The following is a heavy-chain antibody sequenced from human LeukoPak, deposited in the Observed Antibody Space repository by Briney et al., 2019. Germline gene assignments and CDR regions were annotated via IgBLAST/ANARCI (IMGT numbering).Heavy chain of an antibody. Sequence: APVKVSCKASGYTFTSYYMHWVRQAPGQGLEWMGIINPSGGSTSYAQKFQGRVTMTRDTSTSAVYMELSSLRSEDTAVYYCAREGRYFDWPGDYYYGMDVWGKGTTVTVSS. CDR3: AREGRYFDWPGDYYYGMDV. V-gene: IGHV1-46*01. CDR1: GYTFTSYY. CDR2: INPSGGST. D-gene: IGHD3-9*01. J-gene: IGHJ6*04.